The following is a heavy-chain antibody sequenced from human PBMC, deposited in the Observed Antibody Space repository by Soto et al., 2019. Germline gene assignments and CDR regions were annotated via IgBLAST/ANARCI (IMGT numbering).Heavy chain of an antibody. D-gene: IGHD3-3*01. V-gene: IGHV3-23*01. CDR1: GFTFSSYA. J-gene: IGHJ6*03. CDR3: AKGLGFLEWLPLDYMDV. CDR2: ISGSGGST. Sequence: EVQLLESGGGLVQPGGSLRLSCAASGFTFSSYAMSWVRQAPGKGLEWVSAISGSGGSTYYADSVKGRFTISRDNSKNTLYLQMNSVRAVDTAVYYCAKGLGFLEWLPLDYMDVWGKGTTVTVS.